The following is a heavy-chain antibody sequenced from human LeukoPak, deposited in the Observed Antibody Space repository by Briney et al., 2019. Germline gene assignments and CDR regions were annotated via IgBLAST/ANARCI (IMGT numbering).Heavy chain of an antibody. CDR1: ADSISGSY. CDR2: IHYSGRA. CDR3: VKCGVDYDMGV. D-gene: IGHD1-26*01. Sequence: SETLSLTCTLSADSISGSYSTCVRQPPGQGLEWIGHIHYSGRAEYKPSLKRRITISVDTSKNQMSLTQTSVTAADTAIYYCVKCGVDYDMGVWGQGTNVTVSS. V-gene: IGHV4-59*01. J-gene: IGHJ6*02.